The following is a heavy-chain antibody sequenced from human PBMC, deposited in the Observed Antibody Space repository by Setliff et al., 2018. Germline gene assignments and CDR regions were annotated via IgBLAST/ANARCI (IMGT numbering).Heavy chain of an antibody. CDR1: GGTFTNYA. Sequence: SVKVSCKASGGTFTNYAINWVRQAPGQGLEWMGGINPIFGTADYAQEFQGRVTITTDESTNTAYMELSSLRSEDTAMYYCAREKVVVVSATSYHYYMDVWGKGTTVTVSS. CDR3: AREKVVVVSATSYHYYMDV. D-gene: IGHD2-15*01. CDR2: INPIFGTA. J-gene: IGHJ6*03. V-gene: IGHV1-69*05.